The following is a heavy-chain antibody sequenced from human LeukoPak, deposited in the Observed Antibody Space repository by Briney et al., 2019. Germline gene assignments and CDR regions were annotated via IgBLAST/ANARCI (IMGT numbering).Heavy chain of an antibody. Sequence: GASVKVSCKASGYTFTGYYMHWVRQAAGQGLEWMGWINPNSGGTNYAQKFQGRVTKTRDTSISTAYMELSRLRSDDTAVYYCARGTGIAAAGRQEFAYWGQGTLVTVSS. D-gene: IGHD6-13*01. V-gene: IGHV1-2*02. CDR1: GYTFTGYY. CDR2: INPNSGGT. J-gene: IGHJ4*02. CDR3: ARGTGIAAAGRQEFAY.